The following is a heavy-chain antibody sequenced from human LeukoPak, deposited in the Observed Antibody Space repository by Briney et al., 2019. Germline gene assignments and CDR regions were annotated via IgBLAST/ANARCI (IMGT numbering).Heavy chain of an antibody. J-gene: IGHJ4*02. CDR1: GGSINNNNYN. D-gene: IGHD1-26*01. Sequence: SETLSLTCRVSGGSINNNNYNWGWIRQPPGKGLEWIGNIYYSGSTYYNPSLKSRVTISVDTSKNQFSLKLSSVTAADTAVYYCASLRERSYYARGFDYWGQGTLVTVSS. CDR2: IYYSGST. CDR3: ASLRERSYYARGFDY. V-gene: IGHV4-39*01.